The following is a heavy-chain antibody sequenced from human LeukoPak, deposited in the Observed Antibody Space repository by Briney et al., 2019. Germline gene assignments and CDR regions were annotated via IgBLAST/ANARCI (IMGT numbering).Heavy chain of an antibody. CDR3: ARARQQQTDLNYYYDMYV. J-gene: IGHJ6*03. V-gene: IGHV1-18*01. CDR2: ISAYNGNT. CDR1: GYTFTSYG. Sequence: SSVKVSCTASGYTFTSYGISWVRQAPGQGLGWMGWISAYNGNTNYEQTHHGRGTMTTAMSTSTDYLDLSSLRSEDTAVYYYARARQQQTDLNYYYDMYVWGKGSKVTVS. D-gene: IGHD6-13*01.